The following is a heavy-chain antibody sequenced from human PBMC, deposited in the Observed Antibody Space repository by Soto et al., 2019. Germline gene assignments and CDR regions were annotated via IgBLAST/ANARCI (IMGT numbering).Heavy chain of an antibody. Sequence: QVQLVQSGAEVKKPGSSVKVSCKASGGTFSSYAISWVRQAPGQGLEWMGGIIPIFGTANYAQKFQGRVTITAEESTSTAYMELSSLRSEDTAVYYCARTTVTTFLDYYYYYGMDVWGQGTTVTVSS. D-gene: IGHD4-17*01. CDR3: ARTTVTTFLDYYYYYGMDV. J-gene: IGHJ6*02. CDR1: GGTFSSYA. CDR2: IIPIFGTA. V-gene: IGHV1-69*12.